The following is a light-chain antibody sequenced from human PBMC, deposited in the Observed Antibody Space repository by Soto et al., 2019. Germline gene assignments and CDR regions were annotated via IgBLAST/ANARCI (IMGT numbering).Light chain of an antibody. CDR1: QSISKW. V-gene: IGKV1-5*03. Sequence: DIQMTQSPSTLSASVGDRVTITCRASQSISKWLAWYQQKPGKTPKLLIYEAPNLQHGGPSTFSGSGSGTEFTLTISGLQPDACATYYGEEYSSSTYTSGPGTKL. CDR3: EEYSSSTYT. J-gene: IGKJ2*01. CDR2: EAP.